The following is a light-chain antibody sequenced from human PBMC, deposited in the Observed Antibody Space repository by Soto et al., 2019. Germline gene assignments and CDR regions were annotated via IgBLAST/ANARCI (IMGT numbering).Light chain of an antibody. CDR1: KRDIGVYDF. J-gene: IGLJ1*01. Sequence: QSVLTQPPSASGSPGQSVTIPCTRTKRDIGVYDFVSWYQHHPGNAPRLIIYEVAQRPSGVPDRFSGSKTGNTASLTVSGLQAADEGDYFCKSDAGSNTYVLGSGTKATV. V-gene: IGLV2-8*01. CDR3: KSDAGSNTYV. CDR2: EVA.